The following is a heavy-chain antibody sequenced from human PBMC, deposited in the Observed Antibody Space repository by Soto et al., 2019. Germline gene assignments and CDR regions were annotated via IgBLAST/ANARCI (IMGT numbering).Heavy chain of an antibody. CDR2: INHSGRT. CDR3: ARGSYYYDNSGYFH. J-gene: IGHJ4*02. CDR1: GGSFSGFF. Sequence: SETLSLTCAVHGGSFSGFFWTWTRQSPGRGLEWIGEINHSGRTNHNPSLKSRVTISVDTSKKQFSLNLRSITAADTAVYYCARGSYYYDNSGYFHWGQGTLVTVSS. V-gene: IGHV4-34*01. D-gene: IGHD3-22*01.